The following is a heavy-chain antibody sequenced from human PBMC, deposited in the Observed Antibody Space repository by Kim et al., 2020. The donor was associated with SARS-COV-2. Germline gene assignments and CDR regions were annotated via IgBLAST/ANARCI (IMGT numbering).Heavy chain of an antibody. CDR3: ARDIAVAGYYYYGMDV. V-gene: IGHV3-66*01. CDR2: IYSGGST. J-gene: IGHJ6*02. Sequence: GGSLRLSCAASGFTVSSNYMSWVRQAPGKGLEWVSVIYSGGSTYYADSVKDRFTISRDNSKNTLYLQMNSLRAEDTAVYYCARDIAVAGYYYYGMDVWGQGTTVTVSS. D-gene: IGHD6-19*01. CDR1: GFTVSSNY.